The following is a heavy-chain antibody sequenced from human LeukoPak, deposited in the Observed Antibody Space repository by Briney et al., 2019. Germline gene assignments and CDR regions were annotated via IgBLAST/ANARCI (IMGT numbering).Heavy chain of an antibody. V-gene: IGHV3-15*01. Sequence: SLSLSCEGSGFNFNDALMSWIRQAPGKGLEWVGRVRTTAEGETTDYAAPVRGRFIISKNDSKNMVLLQMNRLETEDTAIYYCTAGLRKTDDDSWGQGTLVTVSS. CDR2: VRTTAEGETT. D-gene: IGHD4-17*01. CDR1: GFNFNDAL. J-gene: IGHJ4*02. CDR3: TAGLRKTDDDS.